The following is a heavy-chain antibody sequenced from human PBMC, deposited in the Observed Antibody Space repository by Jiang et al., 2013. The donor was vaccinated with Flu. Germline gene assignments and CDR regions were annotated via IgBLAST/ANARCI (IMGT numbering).Heavy chain of an antibody. D-gene: IGHD3-22*01. J-gene: IGHJ5*02. Sequence: SGYDFNAYWIGSGAPDARERPGVDGDHLSRDSDTRYSPSFQGHLTISADKSISTAYVQWSSLKASDTAMYYCARREHYYEGNGHYYISWGQGTLVTVSS. CDR2: LSRDSDT. V-gene: IGHV5-51*01. CDR1: GYDFNAYW. CDR3: ARREHYYEGNGHYYIS.